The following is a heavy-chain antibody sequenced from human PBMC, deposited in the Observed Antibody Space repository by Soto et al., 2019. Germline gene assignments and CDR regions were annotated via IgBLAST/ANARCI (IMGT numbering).Heavy chain of an antibody. D-gene: IGHD3-22*01. Sequence: EVQLVESGGGLVQPGGSLRLSCAASGFTFSSYWMHWVRQVPGKGLVWVSRLYADGSRIRYADSVKGRFTISRDNAKNTRYQEMNSLRAENTAVYYYERGAEGYYYKDARAKGDTVTDSS. CDR1: GFTFSSYW. CDR3: ERGAEGYYYKDA. J-gene: IGHJ6*03. V-gene: IGHV3-74*01. CDR2: LYADGSRI.